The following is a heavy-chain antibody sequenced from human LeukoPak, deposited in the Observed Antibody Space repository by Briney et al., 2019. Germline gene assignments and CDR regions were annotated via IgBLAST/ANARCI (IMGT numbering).Heavy chain of an antibody. CDR2: ISYDGSNK. CDR3: AKGTGDFYYYGMDV. D-gene: IGHD7-27*01. Sequence: GGSLRLSCAASGFTFSSYGMHWVRQAPGKGLEWVAVISYDGSNKYYADSVKGRFTISRDNSKNTLYLQMNSLRAEDTAVYYCAKGTGDFYYYGMDVWGQGTRSPSP. J-gene: IGHJ6*02. V-gene: IGHV3-30*18. CDR1: GFTFSSYG.